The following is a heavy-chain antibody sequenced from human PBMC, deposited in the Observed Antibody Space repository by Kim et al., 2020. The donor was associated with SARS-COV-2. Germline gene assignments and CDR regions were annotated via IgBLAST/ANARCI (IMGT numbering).Heavy chain of an antibody. D-gene: IGHD6-19*01. Sequence: GGSLRLSCAASGFTFSNAWMSWVRQAPGKGLEWVGRIKSKTHGGTTDYAAPVKGRFTISRDDSKNTLYLQMNSLKTEDTAVYYCTTGDGRAVAVHGYFDYWGQGTLVTVSS. CDR3: TTGDGRAVAVHGYFDY. J-gene: IGHJ4*02. CDR2: IKSKTHGGTT. CDR1: GFTFSNAW. V-gene: IGHV3-15*01.